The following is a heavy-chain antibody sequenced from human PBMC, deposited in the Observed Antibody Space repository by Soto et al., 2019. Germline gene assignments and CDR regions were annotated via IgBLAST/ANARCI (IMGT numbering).Heavy chain of an antibody. Sequence: GSLRLSCAASVFTFSSFAMHWVRQAPGKGLEWVAGISYHGNDKYYADSAKGRFTISRDNSKNTLNLQMNSLRAEDTAVYYCASSGGTTFDDWGQGTLVTVSS. D-gene: IGHD1-1*01. CDR2: ISYHGNDK. V-gene: IGHV3-30*03. CDR3: ASSGGTTFDD. J-gene: IGHJ4*02. CDR1: VFTFSSFA.